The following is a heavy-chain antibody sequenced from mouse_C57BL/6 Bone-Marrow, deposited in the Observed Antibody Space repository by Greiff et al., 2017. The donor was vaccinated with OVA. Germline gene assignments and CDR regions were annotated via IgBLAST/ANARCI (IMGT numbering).Heavy chain of an antibody. CDR1: GFTFSSYA. Sequence: EVQGVESGGGLVKPGGSLKLSCAASGFTFSSYAMSWVRQTPEKRLEWVATISDGGSYTYYPDNVKGRFTISRDNAKNNLYLQMSHLKSEDTAMYYCARDDYGSSGWYFDVWGTGTTVTVSS. V-gene: IGHV5-4*01. CDR3: ARDDYGSSGWYFDV. J-gene: IGHJ1*03. CDR2: ISDGGSYT. D-gene: IGHD1-1*01.